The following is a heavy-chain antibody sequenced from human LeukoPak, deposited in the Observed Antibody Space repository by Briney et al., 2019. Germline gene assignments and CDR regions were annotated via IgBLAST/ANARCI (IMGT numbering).Heavy chain of an antibody. V-gene: IGHV3-48*02. CDR1: GFTFSRYS. Sequence: GGSLILSCAASGFTFSRYSMNWVRQAPGKGLEWLSYISSDSDTIYYVDSVKGRFTISRDNAKDFLYLQMNSLRDEDTAVYYCAREAYSSSWFNWFDPWGQGILVTVSS. CDR3: AREAYSSSWFNWFDP. J-gene: IGHJ5*02. CDR2: ISSDSDTI. D-gene: IGHD6-13*01.